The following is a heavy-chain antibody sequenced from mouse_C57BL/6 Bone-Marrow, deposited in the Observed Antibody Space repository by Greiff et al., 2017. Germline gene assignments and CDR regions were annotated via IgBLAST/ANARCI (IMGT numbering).Heavy chain of an antibody. J-gene: IGHJ2*01. CDR3: ARPGWDDFDY. V-gene: IGHV5-17*01. CDR2: ISSGSGTT. D-gene: IGHD4-1*01. CDR1: GFTFSDYG. Sequence: EVQLVESGGGLVKPGGSLKLSCAASGFTFSDYGMHWVRQAPEQGLEWVAYISSGSGTTSYAATVKGRSTISRDNTRNTLFLQMTSLRSEDTSMYYCARPGWDDFDYWGQGTTLTVSS.